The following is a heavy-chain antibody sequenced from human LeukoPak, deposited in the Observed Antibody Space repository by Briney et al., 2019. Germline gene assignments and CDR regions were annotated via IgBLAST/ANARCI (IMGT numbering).Heavy chain of an antibody. CDR3: ARAYSSSWRLYFDY. Sequence: GGSLRLSCAASGFTFSSYSMNWVRQAPGKGLEWVSSISSSSSYIYYADSVKGRFTISRDNAKNSLYLQMNSLRAEDTAVYYCARAYSSSWRLYFDYWGQGTLVTVSS. J-gene: IGHJ4*02. V-gene: IGHV3-21*01. CDR2: ISSSSSYI. CDR1: GFTFSSYS. D-gene: IGHD6-13*01.